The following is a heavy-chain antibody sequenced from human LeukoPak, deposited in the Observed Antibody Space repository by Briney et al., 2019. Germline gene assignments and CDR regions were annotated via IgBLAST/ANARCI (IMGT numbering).Heavy chain of an antibody. CDR3: AKDHPGVVVAATYYY. V-gene: IGHV3-23*01. CDR1: GFTFSSYA. D-gene: IGHD2-15*01. J-gene: IGHJ4*02. CDR2: ISGSGGGT. Sequence: PGGSLRLSCAASGFTFSSYAMSWVRQAPGKGLEWVLAISGSGGGTYYPDSVKGRFTISRDNSKNTLYLQMNSLRAEDTAVYYCAKDHPGVVVAATYYYWGQGTLVTVSS.